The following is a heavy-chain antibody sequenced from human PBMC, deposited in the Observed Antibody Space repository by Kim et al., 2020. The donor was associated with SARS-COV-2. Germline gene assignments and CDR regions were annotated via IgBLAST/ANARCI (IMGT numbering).Heavy chain of an antibody. Sequence: DGSTKTYAESVKGRFSISRDNAKNTLYLQMNSLRAEDTAVYYCARGWAFDIWGQGTMVTVSS. V-gene: IGHV3-74*01. CDR2: DGSTK. J-gene: IGHJ3*02. CDR3: ARGWAFDI. D-gene: IGHD2-15*01.